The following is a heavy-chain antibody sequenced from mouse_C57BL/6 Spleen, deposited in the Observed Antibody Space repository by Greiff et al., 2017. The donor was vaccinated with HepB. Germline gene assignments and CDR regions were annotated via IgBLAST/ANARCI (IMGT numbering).Heavy chain of an antibody. CDR3: ARRGPRGAFDY. Sequence: VQLQQSGPELVKPGASVKISCKASGYAFSSSWMNWVKQRPGKGLEWIGRIYPGDGDTNYNGKFKGKATLTADKSSSTAYMQLSSLTSEDSAVYVCARRGPRGAFDYWGQGTTLTVPS. D-gene: IGHD3-3*01. CDR1: GYAFSSSW. V-gene: IGHV1-82*01. CDR2: IYPGDGDT. J-gene: IGHJ2*01.